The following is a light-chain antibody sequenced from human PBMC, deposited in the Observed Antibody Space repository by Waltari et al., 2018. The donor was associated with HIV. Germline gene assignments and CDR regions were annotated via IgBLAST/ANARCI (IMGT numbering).Light chain of an antibody. CDR3: SSYTSSSTPHVV. J-gene: IGLJ2*01. V-gene: IGLV2-14*01. Sequence: QSALTQPASVSGSPGQSITISCTGTSSDVGGYNYVSWYQQHPGKAPKLMIYEFSKLPSGVSNRFSGSKSGNTASLTISGLQAEDEADYYCSSYTSSSTPHVVFGGGTKLTVL. CDR2: EFS. CDR1: SSDVGGYNY.